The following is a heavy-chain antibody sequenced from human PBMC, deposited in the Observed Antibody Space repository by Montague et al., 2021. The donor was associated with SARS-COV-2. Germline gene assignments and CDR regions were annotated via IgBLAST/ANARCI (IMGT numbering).Heavy chain of an antibody. V-gene: IGHV4-34*01. CDR1: GGSFSGYY. CDR2: INHSGST. D-gene: IGHD3-10*01. CDR3: ARVRSCGSGTSLGMDV. J-gene: IGHJ6*02. Sequence: SETLSLTCAVYGGSFSGYYWSWIRQPPGTGLEWIGEINHSGSTNYNPSLKSRVTISVDTSKNQFSLKLSSVTAADTAVDYCARVRSCGSGTSLGMDVWGQGTTVTVSS.